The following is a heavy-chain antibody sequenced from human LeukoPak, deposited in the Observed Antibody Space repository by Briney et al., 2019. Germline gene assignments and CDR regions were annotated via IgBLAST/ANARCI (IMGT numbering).Heavy chain of an antibody. CDR1: AYTFTGYY. Sequence: EASVKVSCKASAYTFTGYYLHWVRQAPGQGPEWVGWIDPNNGDTEYAQEFQGRVTMTRVRSISTAYMELSRLTSDDTAVYYCARRSRNGLDAFDIWGQGTMATVSS. J-gene: IGHJ3*02. CDR3: ARRSRNGLDAFDI. V-gene: IGHV1-2*02. CDR2: IDPNNGDT. D-gene: IGHD2-8*01.